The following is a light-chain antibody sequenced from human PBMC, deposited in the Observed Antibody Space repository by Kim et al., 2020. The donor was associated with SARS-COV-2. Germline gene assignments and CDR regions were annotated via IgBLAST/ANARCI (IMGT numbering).Light chain of an antibody. J-gene: IGKJ5*01. CDR3: QQYGGSPLIT. V-gene: IGKV3-20*01. CDR2: GAS. CDR1: RTVTNNY. Sequence: PGERATLSCRASRTVTNNYLAWYKQKFGQSPRLLIYGASRRAAGTPDRFSGSGSGTDFTLTISRLEPEDFAVYYCQQYGGSPLITFGQGTRLEIK.